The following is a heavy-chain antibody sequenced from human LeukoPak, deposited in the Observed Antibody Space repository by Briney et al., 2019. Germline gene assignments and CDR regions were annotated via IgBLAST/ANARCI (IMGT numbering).Heavy chain of an antibody. Sequence: GASVKVSCTASGYTFTGHYMHWVRQAPGQGLEWMGWINPNSGGTNYAQKFQGRVTMTRDTSISTAYMELSRLRSDDTAVYYCQTVVVPAALVSYYFDYWGQGTLVTVSS. CDR2: INPNSGGT. CDR3: QTVVVPAALVSYYFDY. V-gene: IGHV1-2*02. J-gene: IGHJ4*02. D-gene: IGHD2-2*01. CDR1: GYTFTGHY.